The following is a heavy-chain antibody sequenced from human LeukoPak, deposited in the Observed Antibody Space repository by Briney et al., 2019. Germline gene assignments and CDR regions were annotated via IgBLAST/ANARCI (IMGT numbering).Heavy chain of an antibody. V-gene: IGHV4-59*10. J-gene: IGHJ4*02. Sequence: PSETLSLTCALYGGSFTYYYWSWIRQPAGKGLEWIGRIYTSGSTNYNPSLKSRVTMSVDTSKNQFSLKLSSVTAADTAVYYCARGTVYCSGGSCYSYYFDYWGQGTLVTVSS. D-gene: IGHD2-15*01. CDR2: IYTSGST. CDR3: ARGTVYCSGGSCYSYYFDY. CDR1: GGSFTYYY.